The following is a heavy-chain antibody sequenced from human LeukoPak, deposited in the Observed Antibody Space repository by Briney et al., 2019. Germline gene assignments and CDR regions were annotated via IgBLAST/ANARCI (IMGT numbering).Heavy chain of an antibody. D-gene: IGHD3-16*02. CDR3: VRDFIWAFDY. V-gene: IGHV6-1*01. CDR1: GDSVSSKSVS. J-gene: IGHJ4*02. CDR2: TRYRSTWNT. Sequence: SQTLSLTCAISGDSVSSKSVSWNWVRQSPSRGLEYLGRTRYRSTWNTFYSLSVQGRITINADTSRNQVSLRLNSVTPEDTALYYCVRDFIWAFDYWGQGTLVTVSS.